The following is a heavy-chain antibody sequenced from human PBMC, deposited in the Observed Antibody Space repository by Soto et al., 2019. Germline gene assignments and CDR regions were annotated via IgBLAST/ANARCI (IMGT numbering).Heavy chain of an antibody. CDR3: ARLQSHFGSGTYYIDY. CDR2: IYYRGST. J-gene: IGHJ4*02. Sequence: PSETLSLTCTVAGGSTSSGGYYWSRLRHHPGQGLDWIGYIYYRGSTYYTPSLKSRVTISVDTSENHFSLKLNSVTAADTAVYYCARLQSHFGSGTYYIDYWGQGTLVTVSS. V-gene: IGHV4-39*02. CDR1: GGSTSSGGYY. D-gene: IGHD3-10*01.